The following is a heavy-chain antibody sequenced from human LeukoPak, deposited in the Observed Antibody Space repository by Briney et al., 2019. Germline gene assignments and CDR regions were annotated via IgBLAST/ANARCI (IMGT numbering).Heavy chain of an antibody. V-gene: IGHV3-33*06. D-gene: IGHD6-6*01. Sequence: GRSLRLSCAASGFTFSSYGMHWVRQAPGKGLEWVAVIWYDGSNKYYADSVKGRFTISRDNSKNTLYLQMNSLRAEDTAVYYCAKDRTTAARIFDYWGQGTLVTVSS. CDR2: IWYDGSNK. J-gene: IGHJ4*02. CDR1: GFTFSSYG. CDR3: AKDRTTAARIFDY.